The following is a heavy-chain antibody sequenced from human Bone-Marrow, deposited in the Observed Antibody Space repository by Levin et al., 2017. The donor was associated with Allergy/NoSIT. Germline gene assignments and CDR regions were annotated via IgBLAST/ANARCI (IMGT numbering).Heavy chain of an antibody. CDR3: ARDYTPHYYDNTGGDFDI. D-gene: IGHD3-22*01. V-gene: IGHV3-33*01. CDR2: IWYDGTNK. Sequence: GESLKISCAASGFTFSSYGIHWVRQGPGKGLEWVALIWYDGTNKYYADSVKGRFTISRDYSKNTVYLQVSSVRAEDTAVYYCARDYTPHYYDNTGGDFDIWGQGTMVTVSS. J-gene: IGHJ3*02. CDR1: GFTFSSYG.